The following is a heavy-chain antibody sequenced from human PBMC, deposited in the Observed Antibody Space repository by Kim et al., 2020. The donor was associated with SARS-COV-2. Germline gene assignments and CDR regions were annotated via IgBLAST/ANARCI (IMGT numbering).Heavy chain of an antibody. CDR3: AKSGSTSGWYYFDS. J-gene: IGHJ4*02. Sequence: ANSVKGRFTISRDNSRNTLYLQMNSLRADDTAVYYCAKSGSTSGWYYFDSWGQGILVTVSS. V-gene: IGHV3-23*01. D-gene: IGHD6-19*01.